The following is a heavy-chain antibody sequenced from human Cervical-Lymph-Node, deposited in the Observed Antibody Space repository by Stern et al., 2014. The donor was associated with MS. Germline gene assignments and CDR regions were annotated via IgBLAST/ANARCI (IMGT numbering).Heavy chain of an antibody. CDR1: GFTFDDYA. D-gene: IGHD2-2*01. Sequence: LQPGRSLRLSCAASGFTFDDYAMHWVRQAPGKGLEWVSGISWNSGSIGYADSVTGRFTISRDNAKNSLYLQMNSLRAEDTALYYCAYANRQFQLLSAFDYWGQGTLVTVSS. CDR3: AYANRQFQLLSAFDY. J-gene: IGHJ4*02. CDR2: ISWNSGSI. V-gene: IGHV3-9*01.